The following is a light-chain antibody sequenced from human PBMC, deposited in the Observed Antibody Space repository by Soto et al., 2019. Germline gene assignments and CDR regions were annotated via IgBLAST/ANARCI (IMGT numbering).Light chain of an antibody. J-gene: IGLJ2*01. CDR2: EVR. CDR3: SSYTSSNTL. CDR1: SSDVGDYKY. V-gene: IGLV2-14*01. Sequence: QSVLTQPASVSGSPGQSITISCTGTSSDVGDYKYVSWYQQHPGKAPKLMIYEVRNRPSGVSNRFSGSKSGNTASLTISGLQAEDEADYYCSSYTSSNTLFGGGTKLTVL.